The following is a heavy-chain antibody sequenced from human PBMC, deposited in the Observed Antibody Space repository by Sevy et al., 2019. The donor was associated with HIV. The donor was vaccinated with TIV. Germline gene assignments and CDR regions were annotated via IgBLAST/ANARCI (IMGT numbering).Heavy chain of an antibody. Sequence: ASVKVSCKASGYTFTTYAMSWVRQAPGQGLEWLGWINTNTGNPTYAQGFTGRFVFSLDTSVSTAYLQISSLEAEDTAVYYCARDHEGSSGWYVHFDYWGQGTLVTVSS. J-gene: IGHJ4*02. CDR1: GYTFTTYA. V-gene: IGHV7-4-1*02. D-gene: IGHD6-19*01. CDR3: ARDHEGSSGWYVHFDY. CDR2: INTNTGNP.